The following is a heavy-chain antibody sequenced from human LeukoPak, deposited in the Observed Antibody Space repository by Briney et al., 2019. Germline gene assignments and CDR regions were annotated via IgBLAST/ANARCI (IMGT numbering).Heavy chain of an antibody. J-gene: IGHJ4*02. CDR3: AKGGVGGPSYHFDS. CDR2: IIGSGSST. D-gene: IGHD3-10*01. V-gene: IGHV3-23*01. CDR1: GFTFRTYA. Sequence: GGSLRLSWATSGFTFRTYAMSWVRQAPGKGLEWVSSIIGSGSSTFYADSAKGRFTISRDNSKATSYLRTSSLRVQDTAIYYCAKGGVGGPSYHFDSWGQGILVTVSS.